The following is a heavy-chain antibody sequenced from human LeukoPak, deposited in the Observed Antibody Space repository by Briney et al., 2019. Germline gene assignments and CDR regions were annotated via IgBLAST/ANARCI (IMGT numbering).Heavy chain of an antibody. D-gene: IGHD3-3*01. J-gene: IGHJ4*02. CDR1: SGFISNYY. V-gene: IGHV4-4*07. CDR2: ISTSGNT. Sequence: SETLSLTCSVSSGFISNYYWRWIRQPAGKGLEWIGRISTSGNTNYSPSLKSRLTMSVDTSNNQFFLNLKSVTAADTAVYYCARDSRYYDFWSGYLDYWGQGALVTVSS. CDR3: ARDSRYYDFWSGYLDY.